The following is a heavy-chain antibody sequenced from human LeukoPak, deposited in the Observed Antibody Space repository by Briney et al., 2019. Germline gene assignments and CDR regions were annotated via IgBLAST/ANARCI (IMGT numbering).Heavy chain of an antibody. J-gene: IGHJ4*02. CDR2: INHSGST. CDR1: GGSISSSSYY. Sequence: SETLSLTCTVSGGSISSSSYYWSWIRQPPGTGLEWIGEINHSGSTNYNPSLKSRVTISVDTSKNQFSLKLSSVTAADTAVYYCARSVPDEYGSGSSVDYWGQGTLVTVSS. D-gene: IGHD3-10*01. CDR3: ARSVPDEYGSGSSVDY. V-gene: IGHV4-39*07.